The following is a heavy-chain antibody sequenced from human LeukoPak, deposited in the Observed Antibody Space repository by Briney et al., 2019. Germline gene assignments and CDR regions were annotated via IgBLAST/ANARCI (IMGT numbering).Heavy chain of an antibody. CDR2: ISYDGSNK. V-gene: IGHV3-30*04. J-gene: IGHJ5*02. CDR3: ASTYSSERGWFDP. D-gene: IGHD6-25*01. CDR1: GFTFSSYA. Sequence: GGSLRVSCAASGFTFSSYAMHWVRQAPGKGLEWVAVISYDGSNKYYADSVKGRFTISRDNSKNTLYLQMNSLRAEDTAVYYCASTYSSERGWFDPWGQGTLVTVSS.